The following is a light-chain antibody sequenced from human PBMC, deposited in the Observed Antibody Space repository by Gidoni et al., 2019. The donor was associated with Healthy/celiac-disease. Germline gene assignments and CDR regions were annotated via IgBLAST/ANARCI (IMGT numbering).Light chain of an antibody. J-gene: IGKJ3*01. V-gene: IGKV3-20*01. CDR1: QSVSSSY. CDR3: QQYGSSPPLT. Sequence: EIVLTQSPGTLSLSPGERATLSCRASQSVSSSYLAWYQQKPGQAPRLLIYGASSRATGIPDRFSGSGSGTYFTLTISRLEPEDCAVYYCQQYGSSPPLTFGPGTKVDIK. CDR2: GAS.